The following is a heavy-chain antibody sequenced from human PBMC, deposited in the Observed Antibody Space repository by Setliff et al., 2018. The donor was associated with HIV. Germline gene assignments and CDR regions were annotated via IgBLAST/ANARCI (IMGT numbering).Heavy chain of an antibody. J-gene: IGHJ3*02. Sequence: ASVKVSCKASGYTFTTYGISWVRQAPGHGLEWMGWISPNFGHTNYAQNFLGRVTLTIDTSTSRAYMELRSLRSEDTAVYYCASPNSSGWVHVAFDIWGQGTMVTVSS. CDR1: GYTFTTYG. D-gene: IGHD6-19*01. CDR2: ISPNFGHT. V-gene: IGHV1-18*01. CDR3: ASPNSSGWVHVAFDI.